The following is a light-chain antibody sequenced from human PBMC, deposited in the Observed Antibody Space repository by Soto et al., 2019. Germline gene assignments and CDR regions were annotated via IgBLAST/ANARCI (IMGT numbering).Light chain of an antibody. CDR2: EVT. CDR1: SSDVGGYDY. J-gene: IGLJ1*01. V-gene: IGLV2-14*01. CDR3: SSFRSTSTLPYV. Sequence: QSVLTQPASVSGSPGQSITISCTGNSSDVGGYDYVSWYQQHPGKAPKLMIFEVTNRPSGVSNRFSGSKSGNTASLTISGLRAEDEADYYCSSFRSTSTLPYVFGTGTKLTVL.